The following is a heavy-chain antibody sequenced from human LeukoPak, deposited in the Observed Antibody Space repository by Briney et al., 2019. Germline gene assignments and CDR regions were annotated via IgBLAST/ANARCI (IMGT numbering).Heavy chain of an antibody. Sequence: ASVKVSCKASGCTFTGYYMHWVRQASGQVVELLGRINPISGSTNYAQKFQGRVTMTRDTYISRAYMELSRLRSDDTAVYYCARPRYDSSGYRRYYFDYWGQGTLVTVSS. V-gene: IGHV1-2*06. J-gene: IGHJ4*02. CDR2: INPISGST. CDR1: GCTFTGYY. D-gene: IGHD3-22*01. CDR3: ARPRYDSSGYRRYYFDY.